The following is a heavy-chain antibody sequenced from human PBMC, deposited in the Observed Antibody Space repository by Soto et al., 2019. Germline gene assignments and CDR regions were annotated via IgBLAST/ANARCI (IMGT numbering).Heavy chain of an antibody. D-gene: IGHD6-13*01. CDR3: ARVLSLGSTWYFDY. CDR2: SHHGGGT. J-gene: IGHJ4*02. Sequence: SETLSLTCTVPASSITDASYWGWIRQPPGKGLEWIGSSHHGGGTYYNPSLKSRVTISVDTSKNQLSLKLTSVAAADAAVYYCARVLSLGSTWYFDYWGQGSQVTV. CDR1: ASSITDASY. V-gene: IGHV4-38-2*02.